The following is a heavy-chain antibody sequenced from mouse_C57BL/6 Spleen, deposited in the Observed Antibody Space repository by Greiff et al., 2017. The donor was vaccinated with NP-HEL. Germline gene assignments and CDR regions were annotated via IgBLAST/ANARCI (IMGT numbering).Heavy chain of an antibody. Sequence: VQLQQSGAELVKPGDSVKLSCTASGFNIKDYYLHWVKQRTEQGLEWIGRIDPEDGENKHAPKFQGKATITADTSSKTAYLQLSSLTSEDTAVYYCARVAVVAHYAMDYWGQGTSVTVSS. V-gene: IGHV14-2*01. D-gene: IGHD1-1*01. CDR2: IDPEDGEN. CDR3: ARVAVVAHYAMDY. CDR1: GFNIKDYY. J-gene: IGHJ4*01.